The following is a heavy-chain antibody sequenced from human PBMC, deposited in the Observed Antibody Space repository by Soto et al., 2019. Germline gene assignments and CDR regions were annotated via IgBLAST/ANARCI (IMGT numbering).Heavy chain of an antibody. CDR3: ARPWRPLVVIPGAFDI. Sequence: GGSLRLSCAASGFTFSSYGMHWVRQAPGKGLEWVAVIWYDGSNKYYADSVKGRFTISRDNSKNTLYLQMNSLRAEDTAVYYRARPWRPLVVIPGAFDIWGQGTMVTVSS. CDR1: GFTFSSYG. D-gene: IGHD3-22*01. V-gene: IGHV3-33*01. J-gene: IGHJ3*02. CDR2: IWYDGSNK.